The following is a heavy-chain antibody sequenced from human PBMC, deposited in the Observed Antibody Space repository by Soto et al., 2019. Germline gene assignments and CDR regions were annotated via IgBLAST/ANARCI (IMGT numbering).Heavy chain of an antibody. D-gene: IGHD1-26*01. J-gene: IGHJ2*01. V-gene: IGHV3-74*01. Sequence: EVLLVESGGGLVQPGGPLTLSCAASGFTFSSYWMHWVRQAPGKGVVLVSRINPDGRGANYADSVEGQCTISRDNAKNTLYMQMNSLSPEDTAVYYCARVGQGASYFDLWGRVTLVTVSS. CDR3: ARVGQGASYFDL. CDR1: GFTFSSYW. CDR2: INPDGRGA.